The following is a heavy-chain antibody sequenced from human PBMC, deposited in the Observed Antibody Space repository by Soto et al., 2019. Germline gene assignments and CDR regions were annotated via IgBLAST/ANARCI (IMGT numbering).Heavy chain of an antibody. D-gene: IGHD4-4*01. Sequence: GESLKISCKGSGYSFTSYWIGWVRQMPGKGLEWMGIIYPGDSDTRYSPSFQGQVTISADKSISTAYLQWSSLKASDTAMYYCAKSNSASSEDFYYYGMDVWGQGTTVTVSS. V-gene: IGHV5-51*03. CDR2: IYPGDSDT. CDR3: AKSNSASSEDFYYYGMDV. CDR1: GYSFTSYW. J-gene: IGHJ6*02.